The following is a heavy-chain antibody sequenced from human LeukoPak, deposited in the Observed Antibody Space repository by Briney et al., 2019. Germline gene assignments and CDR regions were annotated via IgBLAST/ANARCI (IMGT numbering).Heavy chain of an antibody. CDR1: GYTFTGYY. Sequence: ASVKVSCKASGYTFTGYYMHWVRQAPGQGLEWMGRINPNSGGTNYAQKFQGRVTMTRDTSISTAHMELSRLRSDDTAVYYCAREFGAYYDFWSGYYGYWGQGTLVTVSS. V-gene: IGHV1-2*06. J-gene: IGHJ4*02. D-gene: IGHD3-3*01. CDR2: INPNSGGT. CDR3: AREFGAYYDFWSGYYGY.